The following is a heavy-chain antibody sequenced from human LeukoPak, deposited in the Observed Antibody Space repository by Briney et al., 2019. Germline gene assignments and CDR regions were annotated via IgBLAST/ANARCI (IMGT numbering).Heavy chain of an antibody. Sequence: GGALRLSCAASGFTFSSYWMHWVRQAPGKGLVWVSRMNTDGSSTSYVDSVKGRFTISRDNAKNTLYLQMNSLRDEDRAVYYCARAEESLRSLDVWGKGTTVTVSS. D-gene: IGHD3-3*01. J-gene: IGHJ6*04. CDR3: ARAEESLRSLDV. CDR2: MNTDGSST. V-gene: IGHV3-74*01. CDR1: GFTFSSYW.